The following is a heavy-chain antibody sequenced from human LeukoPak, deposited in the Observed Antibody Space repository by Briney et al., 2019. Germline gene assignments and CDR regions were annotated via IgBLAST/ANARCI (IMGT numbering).Heavy chain of an antibody. V-gene: IGHV4-38-2*01. D-gene: IGHD3-3*01. Sequence: SETLSLTCDVSGYSISSGYFWGWIRQPPGKGLDWIGSIYHSGATYYNSFFKSRVTISVDTSKNQVSLNLTSVTAADTAVYYCAKVAGITIFGGASITPNYYMDVWGKGTTVIVSS. CDR2: IYHSGAT. J-gene: IGHJ6*03. CDR1: GYSISSGYF. CDR3: AKVAGITIFGGASITPNYYMDV.